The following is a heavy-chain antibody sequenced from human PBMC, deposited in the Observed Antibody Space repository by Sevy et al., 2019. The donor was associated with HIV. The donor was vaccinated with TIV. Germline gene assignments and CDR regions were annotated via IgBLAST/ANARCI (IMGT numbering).Heavy chain of an antibody. J-gene: IGHJ4*02. CDR2: ISGSGGYT. CDR1: GLIFNSHA. CDR3: SNRGIVLITGFDY. D-gene: IGHD1-26*01. V-gene: IGHV3-23*01. Sequence: GGSLRLSCAASGLIFNSHAMSWVRQAPGKGLEWVSNISGSGGYTYYADSVKGRFTISRDNSKNTVYLQMDSLRAEDSAVYYGSNRGIVLITGFDYWGQGTLVTVSS.